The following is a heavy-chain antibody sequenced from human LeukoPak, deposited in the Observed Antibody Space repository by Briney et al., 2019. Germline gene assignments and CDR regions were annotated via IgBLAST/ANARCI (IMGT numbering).Heavy chain of an antibody. J-gene: IGHJ3*02. CDR2: IIPIFGTA. CDR3: AREFGMIVGHDAFDI. CDR1: GGTFSSYA. D-gene: IGHD3-22*01. Sequence: ASVKVSCKASGGTFSSYAISWVRQAPGQGLEWMGGIIPIFGTANYAQKFQGRVTITADESTSTAYMELSSLRSEDTAVYYCAREFGMIVGHDAFDIWGQGTMVTVSS. V-gene: IGHV1-69*13.